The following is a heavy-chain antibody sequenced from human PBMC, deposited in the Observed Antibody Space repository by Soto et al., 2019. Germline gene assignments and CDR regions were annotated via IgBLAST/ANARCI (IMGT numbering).Heavy chain of an antibody. CDR3: ASGNLYDILTGHYYYYGMEV. D-gene: IGHD3-9*01. V-gene: IGHV3-30-3*01. CDR1: GFTFSSYA. CDR2: ISYDGSNK. J-gene: IGHJ6*02. Sequence: QVQLVESGGGVVQPGRSLRLSCAASGFTFSSYAMHWVRQAPGKGLEWVAVISYDGSNKYYADSVKGRFTISRDNSKNTLYLQMDSHRAEDTAVYYCASGNLYDILTGHYYYYGMEVWGQGTTVTVSS.